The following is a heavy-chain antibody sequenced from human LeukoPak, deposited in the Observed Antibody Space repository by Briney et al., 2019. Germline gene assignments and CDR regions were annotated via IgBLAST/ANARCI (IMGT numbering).Heavy chain of an antibody. CDR3: ATNPRNYGSGSYYNEAY. Sequence: GGSLRLSCAASGFTFSNYSMNWVRQAPGKGLEWVSSISSSSSYIYYADSVKGRFTISRDNAKNSLYLQMNSLRAEDTALYYCATNPRNYGSGSYYNEAYWGQGTLVTVSS. J-gene: IGHJ4*02. D-gene: IGHD3-10*01. V-gene: IGHV3-21*04. CDR2: ISSSSSYI. CDR1: GFTFSNYS.